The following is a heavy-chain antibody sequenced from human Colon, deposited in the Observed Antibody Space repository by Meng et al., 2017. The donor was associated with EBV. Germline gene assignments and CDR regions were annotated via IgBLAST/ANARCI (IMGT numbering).Heavy chain of an antibody. V-gene: IGHV4-34*12. CDR3: ARRPTGIDY. Sequence: QGTLRRWGAGMLKRSETWDHTWAVKGGSLRGVDWNGSGQAQGKGMEWIGEIIHGGSASYNQSIKRRVTISIDTSKNQLSLMLSSVTAADTAVYFCARRPTGIDYWGQGTLVTVSS. D-gene: IGHD2-8*02. CDR2: IIHGGSA. CDR1: GGSLRGVD. J-gene: IGHJ4*02.